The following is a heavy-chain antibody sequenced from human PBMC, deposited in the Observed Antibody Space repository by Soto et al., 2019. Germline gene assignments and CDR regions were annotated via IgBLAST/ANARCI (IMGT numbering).Heavy chain of an antibody. CDR2: IYPGDSDT. CDR3: ARQALGYCSSSGCYYYYGMDV. D-gene: IGHD2-2*01. V-gene: IGHV5-51*01. Sequence: GESLKISCKGSGYSFSNYWIGWVRQMPGKGLEWMGIIYPGDSDTRYSPSFKGQVTMSADKSISTAYLQWSSQKASDTAIYYCARQALGYCSSSGCYYYYGMDVWGQGTTVTVSS. J-gene: IGHJ6*02. CDR1: GYSFSNYW.